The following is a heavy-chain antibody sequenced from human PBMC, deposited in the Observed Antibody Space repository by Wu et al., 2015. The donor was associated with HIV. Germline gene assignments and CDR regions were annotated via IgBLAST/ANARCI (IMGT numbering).Heavy chain of an antibody. D-gene: IGHD3-22*01. J-gene: IGHJ4*02. CDR1: GGTFSNYA. CDR2: LIPKFGTP. CDR3: ARVGYYDSSGSPDYFDY. Sequence: QVQLVQSGAEVKKPGSSVKVSCKASGGTFSNYAINWVRQAPGQGLEWMGRLIPKFGTPNYAQKFQGRVTITADESTSTAYMEVSSLRSEDTAVYYCARVGYYDSSGSPDYFDYWGQGTLVTVSS. V-gene: IGHV1-69*13.